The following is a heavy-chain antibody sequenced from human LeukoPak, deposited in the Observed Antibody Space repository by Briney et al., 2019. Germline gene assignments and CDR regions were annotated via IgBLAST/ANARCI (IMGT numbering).Heavy chain of an antibody. J-gene: IGHJ4*02. Sequence: ASVKVSCKASGYTFTGYYMHWVRQAPGQGLEWMGWINPNSGGTNYAQKFQGRVTMTRDTSISTAYMELSRLRSDDTAVYYCARVRNYYDSSGYYAYWGQGTLVTVFS. D-gene: IGHD3-22*01. CDR3: ARVRNYYDSSGYYAY. CDR1: GYTFTGYY. V-gene: IGHV1-2*02. CDR2: INPNSGGT.